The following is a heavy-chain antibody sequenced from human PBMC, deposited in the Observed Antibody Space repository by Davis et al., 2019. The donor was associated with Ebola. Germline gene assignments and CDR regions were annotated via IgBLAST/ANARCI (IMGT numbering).Heavy chain of an antibody. J-gene: IGHJ4*02. CDR2: TSYDGTKN. Sequence: GESLKISCVASGFAFSSYAMHWVRQATGKGLEWVAVTSYDGTKNHYADSVKGRVTISRDNSRNTLFLQLNGLSAEDTAVYYCAKDRGTYSSGWYASGLDYWGQGALVTVSS. CDR1: GFAFSSYA. V-gene: IGHV3-30*18. D-gene: IGHD6-19*01. CDR3: AKDRGTYSSGWYASGLDY.